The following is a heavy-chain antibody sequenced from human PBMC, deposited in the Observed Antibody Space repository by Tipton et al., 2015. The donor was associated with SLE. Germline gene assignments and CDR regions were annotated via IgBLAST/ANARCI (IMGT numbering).Heavy chain of an antibody. CDR3: ARGPNCSGGNCYSD. CDR1: GYTFTGYY. Sequence: QLVQSGAEVKKPGASVKVSCKASGYTFTGYYMHWVRQAPGQGLEWMGRINPNSGDTNYAQKFQGRVTMTRDTSISTAYMELSRLRSDDTAVYYCARGPNCSGGNCYSDWGQGTLVTVSS. CDR2: INPNSGDT. J-gene: IGHJ4*02. V-gene: IGHV1-2*06. D-gene: IGHD2-15*01.